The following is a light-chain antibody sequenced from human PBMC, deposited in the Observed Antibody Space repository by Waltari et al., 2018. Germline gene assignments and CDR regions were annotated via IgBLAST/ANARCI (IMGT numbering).Light chain of an antibody. J-gene: IGKJ2*03. CDR3: QQYDRHSFS. Sequence: DIQMTQSPSTLSTFVGDSVTITCRASQNTNIWLAWYQQKTGKAPRLLIYKSSILHSGVPSRFSGSASGTEFNLTISSLQPDDFATYYCQQYDRHSFSFGQGTRLDLK. V-gene: IGKV1-5*03. CDR2: KSS. CDR1: QNTNIW.